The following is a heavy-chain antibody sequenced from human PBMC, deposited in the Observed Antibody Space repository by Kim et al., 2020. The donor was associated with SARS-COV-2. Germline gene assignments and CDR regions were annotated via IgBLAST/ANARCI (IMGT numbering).Heavy chain of an antibody. D-gene: IGHD3-22*01. V-gene: IGHV3-21*01. CDR1: GFTFSSYS. CDR3: ARSPSSVTMNGWFDP. CDR2: ISSSSSYI. Sequence: GGSLRLSCAASGFTFSSYSMNWVRQAPGKGLEWVSSISSSSSYIYYADSVKGRFTISRDNAKNSLYLQMNSLRAEDTAVYYCARSPSSVTMNGWFDPWGQGTLVTVSS. J-gene: IGHJ5*02.